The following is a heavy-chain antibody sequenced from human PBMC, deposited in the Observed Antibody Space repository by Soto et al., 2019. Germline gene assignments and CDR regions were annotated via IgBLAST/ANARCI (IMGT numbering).Heavy chain of an antibody. V-gene: IGHV1-69*01. Sequence: QVQLVQSGAEVKKPGSSVKVSCKASGGTFSSYAISWVRQAPGQGLEWMGGIIPIFGTANYAQKFQGRVTITADESTSTAYMELSSLRSEDTAVYYCAKPHFAYCGGDCHFLGDGMDVWGQGTTVTVSS. D-gene: IGHD2-21*02. CDR3: AKPHFAYCGGDCHFLGDGMDV. CDR2: IIPIFGTA. CDR1: GGTFSSYA. J-gene: IGHJ6*02.